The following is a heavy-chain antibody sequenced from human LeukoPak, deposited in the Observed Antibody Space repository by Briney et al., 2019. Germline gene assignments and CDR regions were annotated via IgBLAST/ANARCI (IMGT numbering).Heavy chain of an antibody. J-gene: IGHJ4*02. CDR3: ARHPGGDYYDSSGYYLDY. V-gene: IGHV4-34*01. D-gene: IGHD3-22*01. CDR2: INHSGGT. CDR1: GGSFSDYY. Sequence: SETLSLTCAVYGGSFSDYYWSWIRQPPGKGLEWIGEINHSGGTNYNPSLRSRVTISVDMSENQFSLKLSSVTAADTAVYYCARHPGGDYYDSSGYYLDYWGQGTLVTVSS.